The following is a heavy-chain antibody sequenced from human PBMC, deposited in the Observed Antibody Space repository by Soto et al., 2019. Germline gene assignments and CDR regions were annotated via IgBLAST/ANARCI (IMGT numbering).Heavy chain of an antibody. V-gene: IGHV1-18*04. J-gene: IGHJ4*02. Sequence: QVQLVQSGAEAKKPGASVKVSCKASGYTFTSYGISWVRQAPGKGFEWMGRITAYNGNTNYKQKLQGRGTMTTDTSTSTAYMELRSLRSDDTAVYYCAGGGIVVVPAATLDYWGQGTLVTVSS. CDR2: ITAYNGNT. D-gene: IGHD2-2*01. CDR1: GYTFTSYG. CDR3: AGGGIVVVPAATLDY.